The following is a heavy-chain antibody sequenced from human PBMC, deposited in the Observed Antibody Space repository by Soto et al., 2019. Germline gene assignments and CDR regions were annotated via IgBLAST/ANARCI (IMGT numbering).Heavy chain of an antibody. CDR1: GFTFSSYW. V-gene: IGHV3-74*01. CDR2: IKSDGSGA. Sequence: SLRLSCAASGFTFSSYWMHWVRQAPGKGLVWVSRIKSDGSGAIYADSVKGRFTVSRDNAKNTLYLLMNSLSTEDTAVYYCARGDGDYHDGNGYLGRHWGQGPRVTVSS. J-gene: IGHJ4*02. CDR3: ARGDGDYHDGNGYLGRH. D-gene: IGHD3-22*01.